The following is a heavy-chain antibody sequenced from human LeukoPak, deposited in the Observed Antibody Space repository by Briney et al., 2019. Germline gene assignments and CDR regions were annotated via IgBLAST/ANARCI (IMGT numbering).Heavy chain of an antibody. J-gene: IGHJ6*02. CDR3: AHSDFWSGYLDV. Sequence: SETLSLTCTVSGGSISSYYWSWIRPPPGKGLEWIGYIYYSGSTNYNPSLKSRVTISVDTSKNQFSLKLSSVTAADTAVYYCAHSDFWSGYLDVWGQGTTVTVSS. CDR1: GGSISSYY. V-gene: IGHV4-59*01. CDR2: IYYSGST. D-gene: IGHD3-3*01.